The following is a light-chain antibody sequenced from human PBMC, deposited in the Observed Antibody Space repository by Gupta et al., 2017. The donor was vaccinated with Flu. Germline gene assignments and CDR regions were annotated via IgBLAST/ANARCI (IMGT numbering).Light chain of an antibody. CDR1: SSNIGAGYD. Sequence: TISCTGSSSNIGAGYDVHWYQQLPATAPKLLIYGNSNRPSGVPDRFSGSKSGTSASLAITGLQAEDEADYYCQSYDSSLSGSKVFGTGTKVTVL. CDR3: QSYDSSLSGSKV. CDR2: GNS. J-gene: IGLJ1*01. V-gene: IGLV1-40*01.